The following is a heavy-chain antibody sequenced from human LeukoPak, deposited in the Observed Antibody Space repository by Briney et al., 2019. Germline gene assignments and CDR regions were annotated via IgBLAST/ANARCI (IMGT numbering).Heavy chain of an antibody. V-gene: IGHV1-18*04. D-gene: IGHD4-11*01. Sequence: ASVKVSCKASGYTFTGYYMHWVRQAPGQGLEWMGWISAYDGNTNYAQKIQDRAIMTRDTSTNTAYLELRSLRSDDTAVYYCARGNRWGMTTVTSYSETWGQGTLVTVSS. CDR3: ARGNRWGMTTVTSYSET. CDR1: GYTFTGYY. CDR2: ISAYDGNT. J-gene: IGHJ4*02.